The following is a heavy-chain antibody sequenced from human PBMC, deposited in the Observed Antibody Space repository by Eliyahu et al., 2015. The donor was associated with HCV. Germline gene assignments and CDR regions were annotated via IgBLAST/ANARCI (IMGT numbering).Heavy chain of an antibody. D-gene: IGHD3-22*01. Sequence: EVQLVESGGGLVKPGGSLRLXXAASGFXFSXXXMNWVRQAPGKGLEWVSSISSSSSYIYYADSVKGRFTISRDNAKNSLYLQMNSLRAEDTAVYYCAVRDDRIYDSSGYFLNWGQGTLVTVSS. CDR2: ISSSSSYI. V-gene: IGHV3-21*01. CDR1: GFXFSXXX. J-gene: IGHJ4*02. CDR3: AVRDDRIYDSSGYFLN.